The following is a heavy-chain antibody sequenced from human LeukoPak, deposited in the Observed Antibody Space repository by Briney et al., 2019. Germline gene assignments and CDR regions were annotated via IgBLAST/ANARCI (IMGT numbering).Heavy chain of an antibody. V-gene: IGHV4-39*02. CDR1: GGSISDSSYY. CDR2: IYYSGST. CDR3: ARGLHYVDV. J-gene: IGHJ6*04. Sequence: SETLSLTCTVSGGSISDSSYYWGWIRQPPGKGLEWIGSIYYSGSTYYNPSLKSRVTLSVDTTNNQFSLRLTSVTAADTAVYYCARGLHYVDVWGKGITVSVSS. D-gene: IGHD3-10*01.